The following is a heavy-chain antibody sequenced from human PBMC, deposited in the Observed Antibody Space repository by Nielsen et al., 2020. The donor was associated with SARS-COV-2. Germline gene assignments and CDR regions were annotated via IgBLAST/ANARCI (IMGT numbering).Heavy chain of an antibody. CDR2: INHSGST. CDR3: ARIPNPNRRSAFDI. Sequence: SETLSLTCAVYGGSFSGYYWSWIRQPPGKGLEWIGEINHSGSTNYNPSLKSRVTISVDTSKNQFSLKLTSVTSADTAVYYCARIPNPNRRSAFDIWGQGTRATVSS. J-gene: IGHJ3*02. D-gene: IGHD1-14*01. CDR1: GGSFSGYY. V-gene: IGHV4-34*01.